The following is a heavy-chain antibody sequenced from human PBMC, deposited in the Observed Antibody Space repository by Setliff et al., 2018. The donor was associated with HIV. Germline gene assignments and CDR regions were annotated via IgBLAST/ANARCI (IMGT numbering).Heavy chain of an antibody. D-gene: IGHD2-21*02. CDR1: GGSISNYY. V-gene: IGHV4-4*07. CDR3: ARSSRVNCGGDCYLFDY. J-gene: IGHJ4*02. CDR2: IQTSGRT. Sequence: SETLSLTCTVSGGSISNYYWSWIRQPAGKGLEWIGRIQTSGRTNNNPSLKSRVTISVDTSKSQFSLILTSVTAADTAVYYCARSSRVNCGGDCYLFDYWGQGTPVTVSS.